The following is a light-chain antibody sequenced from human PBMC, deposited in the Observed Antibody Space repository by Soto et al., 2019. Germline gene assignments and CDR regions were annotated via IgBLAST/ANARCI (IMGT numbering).Light chain of an antibody. CDR1: KSDIGVYDF. CDR3: ATWDGSLPGEV. J-gene: IGLJ2*01. Sequence: QSALTQPPSASGSPGQSVTISCTGTKSDIGVYDFVSWYQHHPGKAPRLIIYEVVQRPSGVPDRFSGSKSGTSGTLDITGLQTGDEADYYCATWDGSLPGEVFGGGTKLTVL. CDR2: EVV. V-gene: IGLV2-8*01.